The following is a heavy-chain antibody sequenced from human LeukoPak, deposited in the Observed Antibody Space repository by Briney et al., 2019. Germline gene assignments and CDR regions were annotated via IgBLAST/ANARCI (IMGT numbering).Heavy chain of an antibody. V-gene: IGHV3-30*18. CDR3: VKGYMATILPKRAERDAFGL. D-gene: IGHD5-24*01. CDR2: ISYDGRDT. J-gene: IGHJ3*01. Sequence: GGSLRLSCAASRFTFSNYGMHWVRQGPGKGLEWVAFISYDGRDTYYPDSVKGRFTISRDNSKNTLYLQMNSLRAEDTAMYYCVKGYMATILPKRAERDAFGLWGQGTMVTVSS. CDR1: RFTFSNYG.